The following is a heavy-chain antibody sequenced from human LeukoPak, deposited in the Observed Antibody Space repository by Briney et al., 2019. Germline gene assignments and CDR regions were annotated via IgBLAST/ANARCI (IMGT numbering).Heavy chain of an antibody. V-gene: IGHV4-4*07. D-gene: IGHD4-23*01. CDR3: ASTRTLVVTNAFDV. CDR2: IYTSGST. CDR1: GGSISSYY. Sequence: SETLSLTCTVSGGSISSYYWSWIRQPAGQGREWIGRIYTSGSTNYNPSLKSRVTMSVDTSKNQFSLKLSSVTAADTAVYYCASTRTLVVTNAFDVWGQGTMVTVSS. J-gene: IGHJ3*01.